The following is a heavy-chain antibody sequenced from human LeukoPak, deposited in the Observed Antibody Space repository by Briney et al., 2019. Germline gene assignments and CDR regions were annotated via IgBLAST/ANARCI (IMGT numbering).Heavy chain of an antibody. CDR2: INPNSGGT. J-gene: IGHJ4*02. V-gene: IGHV1-2*06. CDR3: ARGYSSGISQN. D-gene: IGHD6-19*01. CDR1: GYTFTGYY. Sequence: ASVKVSCKASGYTFTGYYMHWVRQAPGRGLEWMGRINPNSGGTNYAQKFQGRVTMTRDTPISTAYMELSRLRSDDTAVYYCARGYSSGISQNWGQGTLVTVSS.